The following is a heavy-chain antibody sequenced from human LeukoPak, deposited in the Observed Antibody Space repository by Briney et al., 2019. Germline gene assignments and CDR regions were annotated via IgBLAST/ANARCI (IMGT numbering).Heavy chain of an antibody. J-gene: IGHJ4*02. Sequence: GRSLRLSCAASGFTFSSYAMHWVRQAPGKGLEWVAVISYDGSNKYYADSVKGRFTISRDNSKNTLYLQMNSLRAEDTAVYYCASSIAAAGYRSGYYFDYWGQGTLVTVSS. CDR3: ASSIAAAGYRSGYYFDY. D-gene: IGHD6-13*01. CDR2: ISYDGSNK. CDR1: GFTFSSYA. V-gene: IGHV3-30-3*01.